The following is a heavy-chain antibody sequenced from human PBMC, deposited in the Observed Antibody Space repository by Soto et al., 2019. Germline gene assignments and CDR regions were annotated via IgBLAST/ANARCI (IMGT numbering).Heavy chain of an antibody. CDR1: GGSISSDSYY. J-gene: IGHJ4*02. V-gene: IGHV4-39*07. D-gene: IGHD6-13*01. CDR3: ARLGDYSSRRAFDY. CDR2: ISYSGST. Sequence: SETLSLTCTVSGGSISSDSYYWGWIRQSPEKGLEWIASISYSGSTYYNPTLKSRVTISVDRSKNQFSLKLSSVTAADTAVYYCARLGDYSSRRAFDYWCQGTLVT.